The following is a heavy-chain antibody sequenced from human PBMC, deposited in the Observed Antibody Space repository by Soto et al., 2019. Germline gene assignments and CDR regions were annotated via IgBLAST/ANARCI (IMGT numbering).Heavy chain of an antibody. J-gene: IGHJ4*02. CDR3: AMAGNYRYFDA. Sequence: QVQLQESGPGLVTPSETLSLTCTVSGGTVSSGGYYWSWIRQPPGKGLEWIGYISSRGSANYTPSLKSRITISVDTSKNQFSLKRTSVPAADTAVYYCAMAGNYRYFDAWGQGTLVTVSS. V-gene: IGHV4-61*08. CDR2: ISSRGSA. CDR1: GGTVSSGGYY. D-gene: IGHD1-7*01.